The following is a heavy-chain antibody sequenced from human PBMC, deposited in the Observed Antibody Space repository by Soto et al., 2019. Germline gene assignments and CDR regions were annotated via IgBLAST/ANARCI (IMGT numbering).Heavy chain of an antibody. J-gene: IGHJ4*02. Sequence: EVQLVESGGGLVKPGGSLRLSCEASGFTFSKAWMNWVRLAPGKGLEWVGRIKSKTDGGTTDYAAPVKGRFTISRDNAKNSLFLQMDSLRAEDTALYYCARGLYADHWHHFFDSWGQGTLVTVSS. V-gene: IGHV3-15*01. CDR2: IKSKTDGGTT. CDR3: ARGLYADHWHHFFDS. D-gene: IGHD4-17*01. CDR1: GFTFSKAW.